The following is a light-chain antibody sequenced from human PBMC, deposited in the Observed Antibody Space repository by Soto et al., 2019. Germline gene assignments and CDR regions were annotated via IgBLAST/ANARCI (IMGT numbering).Light chain of an antibody. CDR2: DVS. V-gene: IGLV2-11*01. Sequence: QSALTQPRSVSGSPGQSVTISCTGTSGDIGRYNYVSWYQQYPGKAPKLMIYDVSKRPSGVPDRFSGSKSGSTASLTISGLQADDEADYYCCSYAGSQVLFGGGTKVTVL. CDR1: SGDIGRYNY. CDR3: CSYAGSQVL. J-gene: IGLJ2*01.